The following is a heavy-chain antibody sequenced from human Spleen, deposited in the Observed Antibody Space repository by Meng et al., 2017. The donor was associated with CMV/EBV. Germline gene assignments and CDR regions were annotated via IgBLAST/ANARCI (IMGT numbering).Heavy chain of an antibody. CDR3: ARAGKTYSSGWYDY. V-gene: IGHV4-39*07. CDR2: MYYHGST. Sequence: SETLSLTCSVSGGSISNTNDYWGWIRQPPEKGLEWIGSMYYHGSTYYNPSLKSRVTMSVDTSKNQFSLKLSSVTAADTGVYYCARAGKTYSSGWYDYWGQGTLVTVSS. J-gene: IGHJ4*02. D-gene: IGHD6-13*01. CDR1: GGSISNTNDY.